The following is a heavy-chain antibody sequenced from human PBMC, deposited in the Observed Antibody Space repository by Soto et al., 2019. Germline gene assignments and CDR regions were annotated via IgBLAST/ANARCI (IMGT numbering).Heavy chain of an antibody. CDR1: GFTFKGAW. CDR2: VKSKVDGGTI. V-gene: IGHV3-15*07. CDR3: TADMATPITEVDH. D-gene: IGHD5-12*01. Sequence: GGSLRLSCVASGFTFKGAWMNWVRQAPGKGLEWVGRVKSKVDGGTIDYAAPVKGRFTISRDDSKDTVYLQMNSLKTEDTAVYYCTADMATPITEVDHWGQGTLVTISS. J-gene: IGHJ4*02.